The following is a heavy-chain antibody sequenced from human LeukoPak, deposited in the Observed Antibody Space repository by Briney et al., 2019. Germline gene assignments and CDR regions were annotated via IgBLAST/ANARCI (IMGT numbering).Heavy chain of an antibody. D-gene: IGHD6-13*01. V-gene: IGHV4-59*01. J-gene: IGHJ4*02. CDR1: GGSISRYY. CDR2: FDNSDST. Sequence: PSETLSLTCTVSGGSISRYYWSWIRQPPGKGLEWIGYFDNSDSTNYNPSLKNRVTISEDTSKNQFALELRSVTAADTAIYYCARGKYSSGWYLDFWGQGTLVTVSS. CDR3: ARGKYSSGWYLDF.